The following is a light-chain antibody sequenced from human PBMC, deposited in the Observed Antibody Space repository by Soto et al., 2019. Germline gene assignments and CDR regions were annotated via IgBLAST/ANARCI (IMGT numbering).Light chain of an antibody. CDR1: RSVRSS. CDR3: QQYNDWPPYT. J-gene: IGKJ2*01. CDR2: GAS. Sequence: EIVMTQSPATLSVSPGERATLSCRASRSVRSSLAWYQQKPGQAPRLLIYGASTRATGIPARFSGSGSGTEFTLTINSLQSEDFAVYYCQQYNDWPPYTFGQGTKLEIK. V-gene: IGKV3-15*01.